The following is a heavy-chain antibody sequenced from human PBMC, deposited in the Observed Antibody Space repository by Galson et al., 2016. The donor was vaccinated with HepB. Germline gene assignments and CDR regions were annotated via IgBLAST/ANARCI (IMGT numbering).Heavy chain of an antibody. D-gene: IGHD5-12*01. V-gene: IGHV4-61*01. Sequence: SETLSLTCTVSGGSVSSGSYYWSWIRQPPGKGLEWIGYISYSGSTNYNPSLKSRVTISVDTTKNQFSLKVSPVTAADTAVYYCARGRSPYSGFHIDYWGQGTLVTVSS. J-gene: IGHJ4*02. CDR1: GGSVSSGSYY. CDR3: ARGRSPYSGFHIDY. CDR2: ISYSGST.